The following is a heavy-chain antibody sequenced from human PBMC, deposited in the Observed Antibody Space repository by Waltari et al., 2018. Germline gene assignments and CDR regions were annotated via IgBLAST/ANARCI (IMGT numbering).Heavy chain of an antibody. Sequence: QVQLPQWGAGLLKPSETLSLTCAVYGGSFSGYYWSWIRQPPGKGLEWIGEINRSGSTNYNPSRKSRVTISVDTSKNQFSLKLSAVTAADTDVYDCARGAWFVYYYYGMDVWGQGTTVTVSS. J-gene: IGHJ6*02. V-gene: IGHV4-34*01. CDR1: GGSFSGYY. CDR3: ARGAWFVYYYYGMDV. CDR2: INRSGST. D-gene: IGHD3-10*01.